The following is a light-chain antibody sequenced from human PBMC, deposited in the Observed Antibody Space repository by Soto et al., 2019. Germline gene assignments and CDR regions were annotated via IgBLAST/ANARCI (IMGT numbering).Light chain of an antibody. CDR1: QSISSW. CDR3: QQYNSYSWT. J-gene: IGKJ1*01. V-gene: IGKV1-5*01. Sequence: DIQMSQSRSPLSASVGERGTITCRASQSISSWLAWYQQKPGKAPKLLIYDASSLESGVPSRFSGSGSGTEFTLTISSLQPDDFATYYCQQYNSYSWTFGQGTKVDI. CDR2: DAS.